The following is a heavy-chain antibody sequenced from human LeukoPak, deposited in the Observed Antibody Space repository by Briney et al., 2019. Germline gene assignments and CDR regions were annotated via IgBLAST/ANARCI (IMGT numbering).Heavy chain of an antibody. CDR1: GGTFSGYA. Sequence: SVKVSCKASGGTFSGYAISWVRQAPGQGLEWMGGIVPIFGTANYAQKFQGRVTITADESTSTAYMELSSLRSEDTAVYYCARDGDYYDSSSYYGFDYWGQGTLVTVSS. D-gene: IGHD3-22*01. J-gene: IGHJ4*02. CDR3: ARDGDYYDSSSYYGFDY. V-gene: IGHV1-69*01. CDR2: IVPIFGTA.